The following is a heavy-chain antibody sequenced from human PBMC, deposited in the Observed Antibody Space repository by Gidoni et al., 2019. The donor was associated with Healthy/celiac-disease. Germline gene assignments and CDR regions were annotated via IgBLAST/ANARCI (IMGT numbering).Heavy chain of an antibody. J-gene: IGHJ6*02. D-gene: IGHD3-3*01. CDR1: GCSISSSSYY. V-gene: IGHV4-39*01. CDR3: ARRGFLEWPLVDV. CDR2: IYYSGST. Sequence: LQLQESGPGLVKPSETLSLTCTVSGCSISSSSYYCGWIRQPPGKGLGWIGSIYYSGSTYFNPSLKSRVTISVDTSKNQFSLKLSSVTAADTAVYYCARRGFLEWPLVDVWGQGTTVTVSS.